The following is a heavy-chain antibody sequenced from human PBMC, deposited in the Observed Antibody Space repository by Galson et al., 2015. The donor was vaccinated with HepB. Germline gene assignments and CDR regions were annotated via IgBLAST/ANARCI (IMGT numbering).Heavy chain of an antibody. CDR3: AKEGGWDRPHYYYYYYMDV. D-gene: IGHD1-26*01. V-gene: IGHV3-30*18. CDR1: GFTFSSYG. CDR2: ISYDGSNK. J-gene: IGHJ6*03. Sequence: SLRLSCAASGFTFSSYGMHWVRQAPGKGLEWVAVISYDGSNKYYADSVKGRFTISRDNSKNTLYLQMNSLRAEDTAVYYCAKEGGWDRPHYYYYYYMDVWGKGTTVTVSS.